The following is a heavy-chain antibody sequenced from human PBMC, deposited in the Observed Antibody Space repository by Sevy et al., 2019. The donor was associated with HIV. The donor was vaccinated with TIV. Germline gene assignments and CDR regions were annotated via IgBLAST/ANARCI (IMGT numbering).Heavy chain of an antibody. Sequence: ASVKVSCKPSGYTFTTYGISWVRQAPGQGLEWMGWISTYNGNTNYAQKFQGRATMTRDTSTRTAYMELRSRRSADTAVYYCARKRNLGEPSDPWGQGTLVTVSS. CDR1: GYTFTTYG. D-gene: IGHD3-16*01. CDR2: ISTYNGNT. CDR3: ARKRNLGEPSDP. J-gene: IGHJ5*02. V-gene: IGHV1-18*01.